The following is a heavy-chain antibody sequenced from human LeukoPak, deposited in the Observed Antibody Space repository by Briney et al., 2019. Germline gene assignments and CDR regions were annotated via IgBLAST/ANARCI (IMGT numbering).Heavy chain of an antibody. Sequence: ASVKVSCKASGGTFSSYAFSWVRQAPGQGLEWMGWINPNSGGTNYAQKFQGRVTMTRDTSISTAYMELSRLRSDDTAVYYCARDPGYSGPDYWGQGTLVTVSS. D-gene: IGHD5-12*01. CDR1: GGTFSSYA. CDR3: ARDPGYSGPDY. CDR2: INPNSGGT. V-gene: IGHV1-2*02. J-gene: IGHJ4*02.